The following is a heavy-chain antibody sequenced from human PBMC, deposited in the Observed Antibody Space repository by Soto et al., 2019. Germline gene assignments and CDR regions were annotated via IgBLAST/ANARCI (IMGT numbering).Heavy chain of an antibody. J-gene: IGHJ6*02. D-gene: IGHD3-10*01. V-gene: IGHV3-33*01. CDR2: IWYDGSNK. CDR3: ARDFVRGHYYYGMDV. Sequence: GGSLRLSCAASGFTFSSYGMHWVRQAPGKGLEWVAVIWYDGSNKYYADSVKGRFTISRDNSKNTLYLQMNSLRAEATAVYYCARDFVRGHYYYGMDVWGQGTSVTVSS. CDR1: GFTFSSYG.